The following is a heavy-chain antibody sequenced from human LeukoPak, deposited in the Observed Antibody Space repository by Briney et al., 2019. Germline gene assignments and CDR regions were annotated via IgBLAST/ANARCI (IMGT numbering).Heavy chain of an antibody. CDR1: GFTFSGYA. CDR2: LTGNGGAT. V-gene: IGHV3-23*01. CDR3: AKRDYFDGNNFAPLFDN. Sequence: GGSLRLYCAASGFTFSGYAMAWVRQAPGKGLKGVSGLTGNGGATYYAEFVKGRFTISRDNSKNTLYLQMDSLRAEDTGVYYCAKRDYFDGNNFAPLFDNWGQGTLVTVSS. J-gene: IGHJ4*02. D-gene: IGHD3-22*01.